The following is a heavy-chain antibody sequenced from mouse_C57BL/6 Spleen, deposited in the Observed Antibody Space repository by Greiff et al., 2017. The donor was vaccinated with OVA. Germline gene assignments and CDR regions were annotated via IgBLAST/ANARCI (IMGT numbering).Heavy chain of an antibody. J-gene: IGHJ2*01. CDR1: GFTFSSYG. Sequence: EVMLVESGGDLVKPGGSLKLSCAASGFTFSSYGMSWVRQTPDKRLEWVATISSGGSYTYYPDSVKGRFTISRDNAKNTLYLQMSSLKSEDTAMYYCARQDTTVVAKGYFDYWGQGTTLTVSS. V-gene: IGHV5-6*01. CDR3: ARQDTTVVAKGYFDY. CDR2: ISSGGSYT. D-gene: IGHD1-1*01.